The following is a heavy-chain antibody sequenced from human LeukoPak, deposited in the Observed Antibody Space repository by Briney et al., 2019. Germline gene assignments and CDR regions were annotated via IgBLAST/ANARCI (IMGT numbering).Heavy chain of an antibody. CDR2: VSYDGRNK. V-gene: IGHV3-30*18. Sequence: GGSLRLSCAASGFTFSSYAMSWVRQAPGKGLEWVAVVSYDGRNKHYPDSVKGRFAISRDISTDTLWLQMDSLRTEDTAVYYCAKGPLRGTAAAIDYWGQGTLVTVSS. D-gene: IGHD2-2*01. CDR1: GFTFSSYA. CDR3: AKGPLRGTAAAIDY. J-gene: IGHJ4*02.